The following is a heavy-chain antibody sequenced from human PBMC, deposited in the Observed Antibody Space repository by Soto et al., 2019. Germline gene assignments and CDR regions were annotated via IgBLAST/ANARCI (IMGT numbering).Heavy chain of an antibody. J-gene: IGHJ4*02. Sequence: QVQLVQSGAEVKKPGSSVKVSCKASGGTFSSYAISWVRQAPGQGLEWMGGIIPIFGTANYAQKFQGRVTITADESTSTAYMELSSLRSEDTAVYYCARRGGDYYDSSGYYLFDYWGQGTLVTVSS. CDR3: ARRGGDYYDSSGYYLFDY. V-gene: IGHV1-69*12. CDR2: IIPIFGTA. D-gene: IGHD3-22*01. CDR1: GGTFSSYA.